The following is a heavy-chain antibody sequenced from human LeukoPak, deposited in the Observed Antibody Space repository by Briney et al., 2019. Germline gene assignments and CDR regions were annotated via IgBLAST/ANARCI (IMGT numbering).Heavy chain of an antibody. Sequence: TSETLSLTCTVSGGSISSSSYYWGWIRQPPGKGLEWIGSIYYSGSTYYNPSLKSRVTISVDTSKNQFSLKLSSVTAADTAVYYCARGGPYYDFWSGYYTPCWFDPWGQGTLVTVSS. CDR2: IYYSGST. CDR3: ARGGPYYDFWSGYYTPCWFDP. D-gene: IGHD3-3*01. J-gene: IGHJ5*02. CDR1: GGSISSSSYY. V-gene: IGHV4-39*07.